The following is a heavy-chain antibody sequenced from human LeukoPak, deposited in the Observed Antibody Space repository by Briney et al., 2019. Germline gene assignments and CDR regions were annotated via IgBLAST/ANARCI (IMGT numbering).Heavy chain of an antibody. CDR1: GFTLSSYS. J-gene: IGHJ6*03. Sequence: GGSLRLSCAASGFTLSSYSMNWVRQAPGKGLEWVSSISSSSSNIYYADSVKGRFTISRDNAKNSLYLQMNSLRAEDTAVYYCARVRADIVVVPAANHYYYMDVWGKGTTVTVSS. V-gene: IGHV3-21*01. CDR3: ARVRADIVVVPAANHYYYMDV. CDR2: ISSSSSNI. D-gene: IGHD2-2*01.